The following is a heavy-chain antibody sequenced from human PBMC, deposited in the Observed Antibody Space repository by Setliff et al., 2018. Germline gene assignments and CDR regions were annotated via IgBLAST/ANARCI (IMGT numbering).Heavy chain of an antibody. CDR2: ISTYNGNT. J-gene: IGHJ4*02. D-gene: IGHD2-21*02. CDR1: GYTFTSYG. Sequence: GPSVKVSCKASGYTFTSYGISWVRQAPGQGLEWMGWISTYNGNTNYAQKLQGRVTMTTDTSTSTAYMELRSLRSDDTAVYYCARTYCGGDCYPSPFDYWGQGTLVTVSS. V-gene: IGHV1-18*01. CDR3: ARTYCGGDCYPSPFDY.